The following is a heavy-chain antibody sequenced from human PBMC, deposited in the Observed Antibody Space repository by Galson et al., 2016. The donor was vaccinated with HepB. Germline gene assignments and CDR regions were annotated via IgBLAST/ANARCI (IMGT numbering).Heavy chain of an antibody. CDR3: ARAGPYCGGDCWAKFFDC. CDR1: GFMFSDHY. Sequence: SLRLSCAASGFMFSDHYMAWIRQAPGKGLEWISYISSNSMITYYADSVKGRFTISRDNSKNTMFLQMNSLRAEDTAVYYCARAGPYCGGDCWAKFFDCWGHGTQVTVSS. CDR2: ISSNSMIT. V-gene: IGHV3-11*05. J-gene: IGHJ4*01. D-gene: IGHD2-21*02.